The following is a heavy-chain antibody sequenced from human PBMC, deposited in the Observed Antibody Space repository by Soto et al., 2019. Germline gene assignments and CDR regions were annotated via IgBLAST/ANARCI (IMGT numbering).Heavy chain of an antibody. V-gene: IGHV5-51*01. CDR1: GYSFTNYW. Sequence: EVQLVQSGAELKKPGESLKISCKGSGYSFTNYWIGWVRQMHGEGLEWMGLIYPGDSDTRYSPSFQGQVTISADKSINTAYLQWSSLKAADTAMYYCARRITMARGVVPHAFDIWGQGTVVTVSS. D-gene: IGHD3-10*01. CDR3: ARRITMARGVVPHAFDI. J-gene: IGHJ3*02. CDR2: IYPGDSDT.